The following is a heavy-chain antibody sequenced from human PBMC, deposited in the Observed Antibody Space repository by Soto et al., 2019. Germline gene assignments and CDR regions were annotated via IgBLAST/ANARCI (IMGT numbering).Heavy chain of an antibody. D-gene: IGHD3-10*01. CDR3: ARDGTRGGELAYY. J-gene: IGHJ4*02. V-gene: IGHV3-30-3*01. CDR2: ISYDGSNK. Sequence: QVQLVESGGGVVQPGRSLRLSCAASGFTFSSYAMHWVRQAPGKGLEWVAVISYDGSNKYYVDSVKGRFTISRDNSKNKRYLQMKSVRAEDPAVYYCARDGTRGGELAYYWGQGTLVTVSS. CDR1: GFTFSSYA.